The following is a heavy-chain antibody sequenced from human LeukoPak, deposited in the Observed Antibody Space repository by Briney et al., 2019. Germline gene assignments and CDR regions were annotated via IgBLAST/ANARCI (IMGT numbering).Heavy chain of an antibody. J-gene: IGHJ4*02. Sequence: ASVKVSCKASGYTFTSYNINWVRQATGQGHEWMGWMNPNSGNTGYAQKFQGRVTMTRNTSISTAYMELSSLRSEDTAVYYCARGIAVAGTDYWGQGTLVTASS. CDR3: ARGIAVAGTDY. V-gene: IGHV1-8*01. CDR1: GYTFTSYN. D-gene: IGHD6-19*01. CDR2: MNPNSGNT.